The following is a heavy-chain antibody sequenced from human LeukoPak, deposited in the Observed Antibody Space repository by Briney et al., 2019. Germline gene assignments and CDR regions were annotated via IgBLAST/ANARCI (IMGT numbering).Heavy chain of an antibody. V-gene: IGHV4-4*07. CDR3: ARENSGSYREFDY. Sequence: PSETLSLTCTVSGGSISSYYWSWFGQPAGKGLEGFGRIYTSGSTNYNASLKRRVSMSVDTSKNQFSSKLSSVTAADTAVFYCARENSGSYREFDYWGQGTLVTVSS. CDR2: IYTSGST. D-gene: IGHD1-26*01. J-gene: IGHJ4*02. CDR1: GGSISSYY.